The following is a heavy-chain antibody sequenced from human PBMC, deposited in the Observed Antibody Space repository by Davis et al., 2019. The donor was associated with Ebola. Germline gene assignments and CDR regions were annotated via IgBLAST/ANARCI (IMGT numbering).Heavy chain of an antibody. J-gene: IGHJ6*02. Sequence: SVKVSCKASGFTFTSPAVQWVRHARGQRLEWIGWFVVGSGNTNYAQKFQERVTITRDMSTSTAYMELSSLRSEDTAVYYCAAGTAYSSGSMDVWGQGTTVTVSS. CDR3: AAGTAYSSGSMDV. CDR1: GFTFTSPA. V-gene: IGHV1-58*01. CDR2: FVVGSGNT. D-gene: IGHD6-25*01.